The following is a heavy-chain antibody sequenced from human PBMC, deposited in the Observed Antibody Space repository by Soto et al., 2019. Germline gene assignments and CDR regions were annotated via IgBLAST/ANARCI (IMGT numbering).Heavy chain of an antibody. CDR1: GGSISSYY. CDR2: IYYSGST. D-gene: IGHD4-17*01. J-gene: IGHJ4*02. V-gene: IGHV4-59*08. Sequence: SETLSLTCTVSGGSISSYYWSWIRQPPGKGLEWIGYIYYSGSTNYNPSLKSRVTISVDTSKNQFSLKLSSVTAADTAVYYCASPENGDFDVFVYWGQGTLVTVSS. CDR3: ASPENGDFDVFVY.